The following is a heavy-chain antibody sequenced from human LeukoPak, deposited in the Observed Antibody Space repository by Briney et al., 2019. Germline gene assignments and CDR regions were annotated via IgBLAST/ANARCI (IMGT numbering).Heavy chain of an antibody. D-gene: IGHD3-10*01. CDR3: AAAGFGVGNWFDP. CDR1: GGSISSYY. CDR2: IYTSGST. J-gene: IGHJ5*02. V-gene: IGHV4-59*10. Sequence: SETLSLTCAVYGGSISSYYWSWIRQPAGKGLEWIRRIYTSGSTNYNPSLKSRVTMSVDTSKNQFSLKLSSVTAADTAVYYCAAAGFGVGNWFDPWGQGTLVTVSS.